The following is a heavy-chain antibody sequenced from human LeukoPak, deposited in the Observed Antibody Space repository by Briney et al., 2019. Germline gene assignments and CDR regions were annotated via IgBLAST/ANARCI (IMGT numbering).Heavy chain of an antibody. V-gene: IGHV3-33*01. D-gene: IGHD2-2*01. Sequence: PGGSLRLSCAASGFTFSSYGMHWVRQAPGKGLEWVAVIWYDGSNKYYADSVEGRFTISRDNSKNTLYLQMNSLRAEDTAVYYCQFSTSTVDYWGQGTLVTVSS. CDR1: GFTFSSYG. CDR2: IWYDGSNK. J-gene: IGHJ4*02. CDR3: QFSTSTVDY.